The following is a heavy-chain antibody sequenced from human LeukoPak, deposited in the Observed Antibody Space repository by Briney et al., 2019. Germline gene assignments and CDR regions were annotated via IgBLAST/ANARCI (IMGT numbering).Heavy chain of an antibody. J-gene: IGHJ4*02. CDR2: INPNSGGT. D-gene: IGHD5-12*01. CDR1: GYTFTGYY. V-gene: IGHV1-2*02. CDR3: ARGGAGTAYYDWDFFRFGY. Sequence: GASVKVSCKASGYTFTGYYMHWVRQAPGQGLEWMGWINPNSGGTSYAQRFQGRVTLTRDTSISTAYMELSRLRSGDTAVYYCARGGAGTAYYDWDFFRFGYWGQGTLVTVSS.